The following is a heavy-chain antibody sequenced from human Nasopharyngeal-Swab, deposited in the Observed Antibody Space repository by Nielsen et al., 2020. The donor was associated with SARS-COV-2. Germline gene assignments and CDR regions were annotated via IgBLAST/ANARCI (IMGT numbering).Heavy chain of an antibody. Sequence: ETLSLTCATSGFTFSPYTMTWVRQAPGKGLQWISYITSGNSVQYADSVRGRFTISRDNAKNSLYLQMNSLTAEDTAVYYCARERGGGYGDYWGQGTRV. J-gene: IGHJ4*02. CDR2: ITSGNSV. V-gene: IGHV3-48*04. CDR3: ARERGGGYGDY. CDR1: GFTFSPYT. D-gene: IGHD5-12*01.